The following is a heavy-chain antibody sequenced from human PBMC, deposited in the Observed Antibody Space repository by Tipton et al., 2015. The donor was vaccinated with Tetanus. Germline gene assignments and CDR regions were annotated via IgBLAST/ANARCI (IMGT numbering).Heavy chain of an antibody. CDR2: IYFSGHT. CDR3: ARHSGWYNFYNGMDV. CDR1: GGSISSYY. D-gene: IGHD6-19*01. Sequence: GLVKPSETLSLTCTVSGGSISSYYWSWIRQPPGKGLEWIGYIYFSGHTKYNPSLNSRVTMSVDTSNNQFSLRLTSVTEADTAIYYCARHSGWYNFYNGMDVWGQGTTVTVSS. V-gene: IGHV4-59*08. J-gene: IGHJ6*02.